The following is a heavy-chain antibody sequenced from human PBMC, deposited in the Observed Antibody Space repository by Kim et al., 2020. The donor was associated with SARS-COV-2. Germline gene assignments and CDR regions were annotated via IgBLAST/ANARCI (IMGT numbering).Heavy chain of an antibody. D-gene: IGHD3-22*01. J-gene: IGHJ5*02. Sequence: SETLSLTCTVSGGSISSYSWSWIRQPPGKGLEWIGYIYYSGRTNYNPSLKSRVTISVDTSKNRFSLKLSSVTAADTAVYYCARDFTYCDSSGYVIRWFDAWGQGTLITVSS. CDR1: GGSISSYS. CDR2: IYYSGRT. V-gene: IGHV4-59*13. CDR3: ARDFTYCDSSGYVIRWFDA.